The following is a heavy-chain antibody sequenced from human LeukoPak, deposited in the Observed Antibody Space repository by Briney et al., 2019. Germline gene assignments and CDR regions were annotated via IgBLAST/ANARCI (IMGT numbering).Heavy chain of an antibody. V-gene: IGHV1-18*04. CDR2: ISAYNGNT. CDR1: GYTFTIYG. J-gene: IGHJ4*02. Sequence: ASVKVSFKASGYTFTIYGISWVRQAPGQGLEWMGWISAYNGNTNYTQKLQGRVTMTTDTSTSTAYMELRSLRSDDTAVYYCARGGYDILTGYHPFDYWGQGTLVTVSS. CDR3: ARGGYDILTGYHPFDY. D-gene: IGHD3-9*01.